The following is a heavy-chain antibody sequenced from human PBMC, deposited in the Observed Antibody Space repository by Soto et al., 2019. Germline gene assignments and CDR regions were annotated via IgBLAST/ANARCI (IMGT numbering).Heavy chain of an antibody. CDR2: TYGGGPT. CDR1: GFAVNSNY. V-gene: IGHV3-53*01. CDR3: VRTSSY. J-gene: IGHJ4*02. D-gene: IGHD2-2*01. Sequence: EVQLVASGGGLIQPGGSLRLSCAASGFAVNSNYMSWVRQAPGKGLEWVSVTYGGGPTLYSDSVKGRFTISRDNSKNTVFLQMNSLRAEDTAVYYCVRTSSYWGQGTRVIVSS.